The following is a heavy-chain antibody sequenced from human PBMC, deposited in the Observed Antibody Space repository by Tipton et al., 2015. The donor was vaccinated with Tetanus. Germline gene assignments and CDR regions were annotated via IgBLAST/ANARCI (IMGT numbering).Heavy chain of an antibody. J-gene: IGHJ4*02. CDR2: IYQTDST. V-gene: IGHV4-30-2*01. CDR1: GALITTGGYS. CDR3: VRGRGLGAYSFGFEY. D-gene: IGHD5-12*01. Sequence: LRLSCNVSGALITTGGYSWGWIRQPPGPGLEWLGYIYQTDSTYYNPSVRSRLTLSLRRSKNQVSLKLSSVTAADTAVYYCVRGRGLGAYSFGFEYWGQGALVTVSS.